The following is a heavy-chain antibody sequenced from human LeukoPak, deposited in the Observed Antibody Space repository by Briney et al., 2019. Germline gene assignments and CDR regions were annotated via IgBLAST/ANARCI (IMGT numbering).Heavy chain of an antibody. Sequence: SETLSLTCSVSGGPISNNFWSWIRQPPGKGLEWIGFIYYSGSPNYNPSLKSRVTISVDTSKDQFSLQLTSVTAADTSVDYWARGGIASSWFFDYLGQGTLVTVSS. CDR1: GGPISNNF. CDR2: IYYSGSP. V-gene: IGHV4-59*13. J-gene: IGHJ4*02. D-gene: IGHD6-13*01. CDR3: ARGGIASSWFFDY.